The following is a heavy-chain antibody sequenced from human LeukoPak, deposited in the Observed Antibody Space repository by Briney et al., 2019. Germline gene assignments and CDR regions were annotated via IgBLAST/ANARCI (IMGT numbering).Heavy chain of an antibody. V-gene: IGHV3-7*05. CDR2: IKQDGSEK. D-gene: IGHD4-17*01. Sequence: GGSLRLSCAASGFTFSSYWMSWVRQAQGKGLEWVANIKQDGSEKYYVDSVKGRFTISRDNAKNSLYLQMNSLRAEDTAVYYCARDHDDYGDYFDDWGQGTLVTVSS. CDR3: ARDHDDYGDYFDD. CDR1: GFTFSSYW. J-gene: IGHJ4*02.